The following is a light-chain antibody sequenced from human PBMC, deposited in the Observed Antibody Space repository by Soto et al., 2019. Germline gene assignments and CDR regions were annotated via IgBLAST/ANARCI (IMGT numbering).Light chain of an antibody. CDR3: CSYAGAFIYV. Sequence: QSALTQPRSVSGSPGHSVTISCTGTSSDVGGYSYESWYQQHPGKAPKLMISDVSKRPSGVPDRFSGSKFGNTASLTISGLQAEDEADYYCCSYAGAFIYVFGSGTKVTVL. V-gene: IGLV2-11*01. J-gene: IGLJ1*01. CDR1: SSDVGGYSY. CDR2: DVS.